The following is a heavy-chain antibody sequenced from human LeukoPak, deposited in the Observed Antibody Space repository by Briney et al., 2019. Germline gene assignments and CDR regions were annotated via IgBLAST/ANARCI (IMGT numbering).Heavy chain of an antibody. J-gene: IGHJ3*02. D-gene: IGHD3-10*01. Sequence: ASVKVSCKASGYTFTGYYMHWVRQAPGQGLEWMGIINPSGGSTSYAQKFQGRVTMTRDTSTSTVYMELSSLRSEDTAVYYCARDVYFPWFAFDIWGQGTMVTVSS. V-gene: IGHV1-46*01. CDR1: GYTFTGYY. CDR3: ARDVYFPWFAFDI. CDR2: INPSGGST.